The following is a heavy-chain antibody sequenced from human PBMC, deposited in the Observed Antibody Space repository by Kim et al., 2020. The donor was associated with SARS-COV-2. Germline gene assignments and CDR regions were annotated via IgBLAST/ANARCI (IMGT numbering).Heavy chain of an antibody. J-gene: IGHJ4*02. CDR3: ARSAGPYDYYFDY. D-gene: IGHD3-16*01. CDR2: IYPGDSDT. CDR1: EYTFPTYW. Sequence: GESLKISCKGSEYTFPTYWIGWVRQMPGKGLEWMGIIYPGDSDTRYSPSFQGHVTISAYKSTTTAYLQWSSLKASDTAMYYCARSAGPYDYYFDYWGQGT. V-gene: IGHV5-51*01.